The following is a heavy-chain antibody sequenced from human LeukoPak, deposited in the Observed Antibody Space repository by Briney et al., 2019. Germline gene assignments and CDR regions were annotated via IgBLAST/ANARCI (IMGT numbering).Heavy chain of an antibody. CDR3: ARARDGYPIGYFDY. CDR2: ISSSDSTI. Sequence: GGSLRLSCAASGFTFSSYEMHWVRQPPGKGLEWVSYISSSDSTIYYADSVKGRFTISRDNAKNSLYLQMNSLRAEDTAVYYCARARDGYPIGYFDYWGQGTLVTVSS. CDR1: GFTFSSYE. D-gene: IGHD5-24*01. V-gene: IGHV3-48*03. J-gene: IGHJ4*02.